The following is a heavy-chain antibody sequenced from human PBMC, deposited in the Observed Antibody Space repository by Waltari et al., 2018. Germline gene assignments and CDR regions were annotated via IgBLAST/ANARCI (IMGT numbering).Heavy chain of an antibody. CDR3: ATYIGASVGTAAFDV. J-gene: IGHJ3*01. CDR2: ISYTGAT. Sequence: QLQLQESGPGLVKPSETLSLTCAVSGGSITSNRHYWGWIRQPPGQGLEWIGTISYTGATYSSPSRKSRVTISRDTSKNQLSLTLGSVTAADTALYYCATYIGASVGTAAFDVWGQGTMVTVSS. V-gene: IGHV4-39*01. D-gene: IGHD5-12*01. CDR1: GGSITSNRHY.